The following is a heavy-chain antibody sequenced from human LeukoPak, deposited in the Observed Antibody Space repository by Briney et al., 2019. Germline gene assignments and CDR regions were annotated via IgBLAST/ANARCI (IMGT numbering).Heavy chain of an antibody. Sequence: PGGSLRLSRAASGFTVSSSYMSWVRQAPGKGLEWVSVISGSAGRTYCPDSVKGRFTISRDNSKNTLYLQMNSLRAEDTAVYYCAKVWGYYDSSGYDYWGQGTLVTVSS. CDR3: AKVWGYYDSSGYDY. J-gene: IGHJ4*02. V-gene: IGHV3-23*01. CDR1: GFTVSSSY. CDR2: ISGSAGRT. D-gene: IGHD3-22*01.